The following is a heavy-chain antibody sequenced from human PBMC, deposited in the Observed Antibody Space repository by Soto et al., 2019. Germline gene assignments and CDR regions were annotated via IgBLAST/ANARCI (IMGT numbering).Heavy chain of an antibody. CDR1: GVSFSGYY. J-gene: IGHJ6*02. CDR2: INHSGST. D-gene: IGHD1-20*01. V-gene: IGHV4-34*01. Sequence: TSETLSLTCAVYGVSFSGYYWILLRQPPGKGLEWIGEINHSGSTNYNPSLKSRVTISVDTSKNQFSLKLSSVTAADTAVYYCARVTYNWNYYYYYGMGVWGQGTTVTVSS. CDR3: ARVTYNWNYYYYYGMGV.